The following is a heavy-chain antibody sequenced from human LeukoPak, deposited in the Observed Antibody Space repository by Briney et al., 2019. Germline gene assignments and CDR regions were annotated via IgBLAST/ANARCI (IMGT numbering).Heavy chain of an antibody. D-gene: IGHD3-22*01. Sequence: GGSLRLSCAASGFTFSSYAMHWVRQAPGKGLEWVAVLSYDGSNKYYADSVKGRFTISRDNSKNTLYLQMNSLRAEDTAVYYCARNILPTMIVVVTLDYWGQGTLVTVSS. CDR3: ARNILPTMIVVVTLDY. V-gene: IGHV3-30-3*01. J-gene: IGHJ4*02. CDR1: GFTFSSYA. CDR2: LSYDGSNK.